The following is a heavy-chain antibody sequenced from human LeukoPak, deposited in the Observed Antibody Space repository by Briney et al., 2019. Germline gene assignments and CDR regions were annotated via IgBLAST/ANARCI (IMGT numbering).Heavy chain of an antibody. J-gene: IGHJ4*02. CDR3: ARGHYSAAQDY. CDR2: IYSGGST. D-gene: IGHD4-11*01. V-gene: IGHV3-66*01. Sequence: GGSLRLSCAASGFTVSSNYMSWVRQAPGKGLEWVSVIYSGGSTYYADSVKGRFTISRDNSKNTLYLQMNSLRAEDTAVYYCARGHYSAAQDYWGQGTLVTVSS. CDR1: GFTVSSNY.